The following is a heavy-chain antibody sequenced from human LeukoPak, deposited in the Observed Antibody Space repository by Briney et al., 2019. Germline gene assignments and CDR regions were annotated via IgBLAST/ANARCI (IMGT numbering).Heavy chain of an antibody. V-gene: IGHV3-9*01. CDR2: ISWNSGSI. CDR3: AKDYQLWGIYYYYGMDV. Sequence: PGGSLRLSCAASRFTFDDYAMHWVRQAPGKGLEWVSGISWNSGSIGYADSVKGRFTTSRDNAKNSLYLQMNSLRAEDTALYYCAKDYQLWGIYYYYGMDVWGQGTTVTVSS. D-gene: IGHD5-18*01. J-gene: IGHJ6*02. CDR1: RFTFDDYA.